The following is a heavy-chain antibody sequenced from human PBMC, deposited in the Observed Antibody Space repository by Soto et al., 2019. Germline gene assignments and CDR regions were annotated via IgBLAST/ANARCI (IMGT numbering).Heavy chain of an antibody. D-gene: IGHD1-1*01. CDR1: GYAFTTYG. CDR2: ISAHNGNT. CDR3: ARGRYGDY. J-gene: IGHJ4*02. Sequence: QVHLVQSGAEVKKPGASVKVSCKGSGYAFTTYGITWVRQAPGQGLEWMGWISAHNGNTNYAQELQGRVTVTRDTSTSTAYMELRSLRSDDRAVYYCARGRYGDYWGQGALVTVSS. V-gene: IGHV1-18*01.